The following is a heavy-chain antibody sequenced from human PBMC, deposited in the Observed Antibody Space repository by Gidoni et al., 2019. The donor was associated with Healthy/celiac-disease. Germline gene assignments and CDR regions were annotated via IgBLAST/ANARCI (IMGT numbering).Heavy chain of an antibody. J-gene: IGHJ6*03. CDR2: IGYDGSNK. V-gene: IGHV3-33*08. CDR3: ARDREVRYFDPPPRRYYMDV. D-gene: IGHD3-9*01. Sequence: QLQLVESGRGMGQPGRSLRLPCATSRLTFSSQGLPWFRRAPGKGLEWVADIGYDGSNKYYADSVQVRFTISRDNSKNTLYLQRNSLGAKDTAVYYCARDREVRYFDPPPRRYYMDVWGKGTTVTVSS. CDR1: RLTFSSQG.